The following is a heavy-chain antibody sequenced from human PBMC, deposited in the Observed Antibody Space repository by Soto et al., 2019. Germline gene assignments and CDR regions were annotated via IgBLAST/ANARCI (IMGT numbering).Heavy chain of an antibody. Sequence: GGSLRLSCAGSGFTVSISYMTWVRQVPGKGLEWVSIRYSDGRSYHAESVKGRFTISTDDSENTLYLQMSSLRAEDTAVYYCAKRKDCPSTTCFDYWGQGP. CDR1: GFTVSISY. V-gene: IGHV3-66*01. CDR3: AKRKDCPSTTCFDY. D-gene: IGHD1-26*01. CDR2: RYSDGRS. J-gene: IGHJ4*02.